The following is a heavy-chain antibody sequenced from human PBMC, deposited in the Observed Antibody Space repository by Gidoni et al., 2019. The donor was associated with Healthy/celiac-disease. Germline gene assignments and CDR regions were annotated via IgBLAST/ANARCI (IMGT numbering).Heavy chain of an antibody. CDR1: GYTFTGHY. Sequence: QVQLVQSGAEVKKPGASVKVSCKASGYTFTGHYMHWVRQAPGQGLEWMGWINPNSGGTNYAQKFQGRVTMTRDTSISTAYMELSRLRSDDTAVYYCARAPAMVWFEVDGNYFDYWGQGTLVTVSS. D-gene: IGHD5-18*01. V-gene: IGHV1-2*02. J-gene: IGHJ4*02. CDR2: INPNSGGT. CDR3: ARAPAMVWFEVDGNYFDY.